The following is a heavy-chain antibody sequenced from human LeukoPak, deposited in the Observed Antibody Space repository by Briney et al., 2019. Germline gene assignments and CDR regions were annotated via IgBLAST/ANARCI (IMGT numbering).Heavy chain of an antibody. CDR1: GYTFTSYY. CDR3: ARVNWNDAPPLESAEYYFDY. J-gene: IGHJ4*02. Sequence: ASVKVSCKASGYTFTSYYMHWVRQAPGQGLEWMGIINPSGGSTSYAQKFQGRVTMTRDTSTRTVYMELSSLRSEDTAVYYCARVNWNDAPPLESAEYYFDYWGQGTLVTVSS. V-gene: IGHV1-46*01. D-gene: IGHD1-1*01. CDR2: INPSGGST.